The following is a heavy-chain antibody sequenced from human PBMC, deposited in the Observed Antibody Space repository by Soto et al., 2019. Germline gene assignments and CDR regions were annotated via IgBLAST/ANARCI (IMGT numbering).Heavy chain of an antibody. CDR1: GFTFSSYA. J-gene: IGHJ4*02. CDR3: ARDFEEWELTTAGLAY. V-gene: IGHV3-30-3*01. CDR2: ISYDGSNK. Sequence: QVQLVESGGGVVQPGRSLRLSCAASGFTFSSYAMHWVRQAPGKGLEWVAVISYDGSNKYYADSVKGRFTISRDNSKNTLYLQMNSLRAEDTAVYYCARDFEEWELTTAGLAYGGQGTLVTVSS. D-gene: IGHD1-26*01.